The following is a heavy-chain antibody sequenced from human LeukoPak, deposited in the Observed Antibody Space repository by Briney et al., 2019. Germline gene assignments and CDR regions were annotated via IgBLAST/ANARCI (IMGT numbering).Heavy chain of an antibody. CDR3: ARDPRGPTTSDSSARDSLDY. Sequence: GGSLRLSCAASGFTFSSDSMHWVRQAPGKGREWLAVIVYDGSMQYYAESMKGRLTISRDNSRNTVYMQMSSLRTEDTAVYYCARDPRGPTTSDSSARDSLDYWGQGTLVTVSS. D-gene: IGHD3-22*01. V-gene: IGHV3-30*03. CDR2: IVYDGSMQ. J-gene: IGHJ4*02. CDR1: GFTFSSDS.